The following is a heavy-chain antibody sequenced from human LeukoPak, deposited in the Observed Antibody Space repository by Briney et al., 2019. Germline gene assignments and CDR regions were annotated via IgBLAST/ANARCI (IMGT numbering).Heavy chain of an antibody. J-gene: IGHJ6*03. V-gene: IGHV3-49*04. Sequence: GWSLRLSCTTSGFTFGDYAMSWARQAPGKGLEWVGFIRSKLYGGTTEYAASVKGRFTISRDDSKSIAYLQMNSLKIEDTAVYFCTRDGLEWLRPYYYYYMDVWGKGTTVTVSS. D-gene: IGHD3-3*01. CDR2: IRSKLYGGTT. CDR3: TRDGLEWLRPYYYYYMDV. CDR1: GFTFGDYA.